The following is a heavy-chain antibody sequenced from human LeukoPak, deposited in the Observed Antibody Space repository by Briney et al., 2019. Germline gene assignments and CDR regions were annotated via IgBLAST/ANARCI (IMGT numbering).Heavy chain of an antibody. CDR2: MNPNRGNT. D-gene: IGHD3-10*01. CDR3: ARGSIAAMVRGEGFDY. Sequence: GASVKVSCKASGYSFTSYDISWVRQATGQGLEWMGSMNPNRGNTGYAQKFQGRVTWTRNTSISTAYMELRSLRSEDSAVYYCARGSIAAMVRGEGFDYWGQGTQVTVSS. V-gene: IGHV1-8*01. J-gene: IGHJ4*02. CDR1: GYSFTSYD.